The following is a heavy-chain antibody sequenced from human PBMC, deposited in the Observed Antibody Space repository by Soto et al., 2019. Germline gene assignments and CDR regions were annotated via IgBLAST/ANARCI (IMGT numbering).Heavy chain of an antibody. D-gene: IGHD6-19*01. V-gene: IGHV3-7*03. J-gene: IGHJ6*02. Sequence: EVQLVESGGGLVQPGGSLRLSCAASGFTFSSYWMSWVRQAPGKGLEWVANIKQDGSEKYYVDSVKDRFTISRDNAKNSLYLQMNRLRAEDTAVYYCARDQGIAVAAYYYYGMDVWGQGTTVTVSS. CDR2: IKQDGSEK. CDR1: GFTFSSYW. CDR3: ARDQGIAVAAYYYYGMDV.